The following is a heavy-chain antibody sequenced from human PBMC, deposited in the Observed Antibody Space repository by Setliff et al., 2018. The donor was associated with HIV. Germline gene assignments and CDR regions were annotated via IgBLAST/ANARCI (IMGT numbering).Heavy chain of an antibody. CDR1: RGTFTTYA. Sequence: ASVKVSCKTSRGTFTTYAFSWVRQAPGQGLERMGGIIPILNVAKYPQKFHGRVTITADKSTSTVYMELSSLRSEDTAMYYCARVLKGYSSSYEAFDIWGQGTKVTVSS. J-gene: IGHJ3*02. CDR2: IIPILNVA. D-gene: IGHD6-13*01. V-gene: IGHV1-69*10. CDR3: ARVLKGYSSSYEAFDI.